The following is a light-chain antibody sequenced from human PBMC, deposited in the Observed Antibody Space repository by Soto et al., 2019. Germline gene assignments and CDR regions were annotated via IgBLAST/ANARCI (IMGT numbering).Light chain of an antibody. CDR1: QGISDS. J-gene: IGKJ1*01. CDR3: QQANSFPRK. Sequence: DIQMAQSPSSMSAPVGDIVTITCRASQGISDSLAWFQQKPGKVPKRLIYAASSLQSGVPSRFSGSGSGTDFTLTISSLQPEDFATYYCQQANSFPRKCGQGTKVDIK. V-gene: IGKV1-12*01. CDR2: AAS.